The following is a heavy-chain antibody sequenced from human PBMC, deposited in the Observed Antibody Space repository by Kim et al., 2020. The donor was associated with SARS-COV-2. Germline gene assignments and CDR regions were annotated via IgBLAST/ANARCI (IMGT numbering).Heavy chain of an antibody. J-gene: IGHJ4*02. D-gene: IGHD2-21*02. V-gene: IGHV3-23*01. Sequence: TYYADSVKGRFTISRDNSKNTLYLQMNSLRAEDTAVYYCAKVSGGNSTPYWGQGTLVTVSS. CDR2: T. CDR3: AKVSGGNSTPY.